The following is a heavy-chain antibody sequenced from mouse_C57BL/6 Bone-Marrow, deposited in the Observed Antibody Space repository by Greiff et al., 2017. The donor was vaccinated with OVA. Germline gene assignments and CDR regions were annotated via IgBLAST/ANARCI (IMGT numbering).Heavy chain of an antibody. CDR1: GFTFNTYA. Sequence: EVKLVESGGGLVQPKGSLKLSCAASGFTFNTYAMHWVRQAPGTGLEWVARIRSKSSNYATYYADSVKDRFTISRDDSPSMLYLQMNNLKTEDTAMYYCVRDYGDGYFYWYFDVWGTGTTVTVSS. D-gene: IGHD2-3*01. V-gene: IGHV10-3*01. CDR2: IRSKSSNYAT. J-gene: IGHJ1*03. CDR3: VRDYGDGYFYWYFDV.